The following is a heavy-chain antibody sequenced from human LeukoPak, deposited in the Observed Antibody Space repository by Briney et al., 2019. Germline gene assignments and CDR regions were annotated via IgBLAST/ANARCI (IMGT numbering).Heavy chain of an antibody. CDR2: IYYSGST. J-gene: IGHJ6*02. D-gene: IGHD3-3*01. Sequence: SETLSLTCTVSGGSISSYYWSWIRQPPGKGLEWIGYIYYSGSTNYNPSLKSRVTISVDTSKNQFSLKLSSVTAADTAVYYCARSITIFGVVISPSWYYGMDVWGQGTTITVSS. CDR3: ARSITIFGVVISPSWYYGMDV. V-gene: IGHV4-59*01. CDR1: GGSISSYY.